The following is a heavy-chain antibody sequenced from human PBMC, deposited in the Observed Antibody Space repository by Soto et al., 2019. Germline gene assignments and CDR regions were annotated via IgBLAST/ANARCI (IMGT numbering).Heavy chain of an antibody. CDR2: ISGSGGST. V-gene: IGHV3-23*01. D-gene: IGHD3-22*01. CDR1: GFTFSSYA. J-gene: IGHJ4*02. Sequence: GGSLRLSCAASGFTFSSYAMSWVRQAPGKGLEWVSAISGSGGSTYYADSVKGRFTISRDNSKNTLYLQMNSLRAEDTAVYYCAKMNYDSSGYYDYFDYWGQGTLVTVSS. CDR3: AKMNYDSSGYYDYFDY.